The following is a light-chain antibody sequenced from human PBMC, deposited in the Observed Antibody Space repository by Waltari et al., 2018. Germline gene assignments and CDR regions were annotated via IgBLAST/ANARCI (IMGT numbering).Light chain of an antibody. CDR2: GAS. J-gene: IGKJ1*01. Sequence: EIVLTQSPVTLSLSPGERATLSCRASQSVSRSLAWYQQKPGQAPRLLIYGASNRATGIPDRFSGSGSGTDFSLTISRLEPEDFAVYYCQHYVSLPATFGQGTKVEIK. CDR1: QSVSRS. CDR3: QHYVSLPAT. V-gene: IGKV3-20*01.